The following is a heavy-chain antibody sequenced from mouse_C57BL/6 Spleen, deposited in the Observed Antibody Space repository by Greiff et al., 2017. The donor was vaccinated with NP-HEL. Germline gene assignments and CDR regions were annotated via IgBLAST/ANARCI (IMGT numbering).Heavy chain of an antibody. J-gene: IGHJ2*01. CDR3: SRAIQLRNFDY. D-gene: IGHD3-2*02. V-gene: IGHV1-54*01. Sequence: VQLQQSGAELVRPGTSVKVSCKASGYAFTNYLIEWVKQRPGQGLEWIGVINPGSGGTNYNEKFKGKATLTADKSSSTAYMQLSSLTSEDSAVYFGSRAIQLRNFDYWGQGTTLTVSS. CDR2: INPGSGGT. CDR1: GYAFTNYL.